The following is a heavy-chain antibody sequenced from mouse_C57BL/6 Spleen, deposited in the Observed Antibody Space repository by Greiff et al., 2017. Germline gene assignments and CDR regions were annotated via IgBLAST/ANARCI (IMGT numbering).Heavy chain of an antibody. CDR3: ARGGYYDYDEGYFDY. Sequence: VQLQESGPGLVQPSQSLSITCTVSGFSLTSYGVHWVRQSPGKGLEWLGVIWSGGSTDYNAAFISRLSISKDNSKSQVFFKMNSLQADDTDIYYCARGGYYDYDEGYFDYWGQGTTLTVSS. J-gene: IGHJ2*01. D-gene: IGHD2-4*01. V-gene: IGHV2-2*01. CDR1: GFSLTSYG. CDR2: IWSGGST.